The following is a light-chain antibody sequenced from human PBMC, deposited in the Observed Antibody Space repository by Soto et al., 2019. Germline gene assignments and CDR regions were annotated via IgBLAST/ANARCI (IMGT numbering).Light chain of an antibody. J-gene: IGKJ4*01. CDR2: DAS. V-gene: IGKV3-11*01. CDR1: LSVSVY. Sequence: EIVLTQSPGTLSLSPGERATLSCRASLSVSVYLDWYQQKPGQAPRLLIYDASTRATGIPARFSGSGSGTDFTLTISSLQPEDFAVYYCQHRSNWPPELSFGGGTKGDIK. CDR3: QHRSNWPPELS.